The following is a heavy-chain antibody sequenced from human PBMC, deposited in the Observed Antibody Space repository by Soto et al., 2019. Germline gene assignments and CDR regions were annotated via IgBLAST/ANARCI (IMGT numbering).Heavy chain of an antibody. CDR1: GFTFTSYA. D-gene: IGHD1-26*01. J-gene: IGHJ4*02. CDR2: VSGSGGRT. Sequence: GSLRLSCAASGFTFTSYAMTWVRQAPGEGLEWVSGVSGSGGRTYYADSVRGRFTISRDNSKNTLYLQLNSLRGEDTAVYFCARATYRGTYVPGDYWGQG. V-gene: IGHV3-23*01. CDR3: ARATYRGTYVPGDY.